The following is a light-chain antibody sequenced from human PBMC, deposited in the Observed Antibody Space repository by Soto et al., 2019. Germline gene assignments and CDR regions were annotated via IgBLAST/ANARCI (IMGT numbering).Light chain of an antibody. CDR2: DTS. J-gene: IGKJ4*01. CDR1: QSVSSNY. Sequence: EIVLTQSPGTLSLSPGERAILSCRASQSVSSNYLAWYQRKPGQAPRLLIYDTSSRATGVPDRFSGSESGTDFTLTISRLEPEDCAVFYCQQYGSSPRTFGGGTKVEIK. CDR3: QQYGSSPRT. V-gene: IGKV3-20*01.